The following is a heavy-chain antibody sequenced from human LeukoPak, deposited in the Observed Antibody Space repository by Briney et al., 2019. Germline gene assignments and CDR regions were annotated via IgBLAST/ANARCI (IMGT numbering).Heavy chain of an antibody. Sequence: GGSLRLSCAASGFTVSSNYMSWVRQAPGKGLEWVSVIYSGGSTYYADSVKGRFTISRDNSKSTLYLQMNSLRAEDTAVYYCARVGGSGNNYYYGMDVWGQGTTVTVSS. CDR3: ARVGGSGNNYYYGMDV. CDR2: IYSGGST. D-gene: IGHD3-10*01. J-gene: IGHJ6*02. V-gene: IGHV3-66*01. CDR1: GFTVSSNY.